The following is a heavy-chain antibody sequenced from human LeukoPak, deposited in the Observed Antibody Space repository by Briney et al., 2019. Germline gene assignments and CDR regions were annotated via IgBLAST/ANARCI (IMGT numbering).Heavy chain of an antibody. CDR1: GYTLTELS. V-gene: IGHV1-24*01. D-gene: IGHD3-22*01. CDR3: ATADTYYYDSSGHDAFDI. CDR2: FGPEDGET. J-gene: IGHJ3*02. Sequence: ASVKVSCKVSGYTLTELSMHWVRQAPGKGLEWMGGFGPEDGETIYAQKFQGRVTMTEDTSTDTAYMELSSLRSEDTAVYYCATADTYYYDSSGHDAFDIWGQGTMVTVSS.